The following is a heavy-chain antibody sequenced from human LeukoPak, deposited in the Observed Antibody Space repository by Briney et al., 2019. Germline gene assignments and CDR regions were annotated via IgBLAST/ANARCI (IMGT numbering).Heavy chain of an antibody. CDR2: IYHSGST. Sequence: GSLRLSCAASGFTFSSYSMNWVRQPPGKGLEWIGEIYHSGSTNYNPSLKSRVTISVDKSKNQFSLKLSSVTAADTAVYYCARESYCSSTSCPTYYYYYYYMDVWGKGTTVTVSS. CDR3: ARESYCSSTSCPTYYYYYYYMDV. D-gene: IGHD2-2*01. CDR1: GFTFSSYSM. J-gene: IGHJ6*03. V-gene: IGHV4-4*02.